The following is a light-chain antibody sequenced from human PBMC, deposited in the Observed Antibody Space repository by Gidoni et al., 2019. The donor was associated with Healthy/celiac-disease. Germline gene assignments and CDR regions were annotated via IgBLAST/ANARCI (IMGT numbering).Light chain of an antibody. J-gene: IGLJ1*01. CDR1: SSNIGAGYD. Sequence: QSVLTQPPSVSEAPGQRVTISCTGSSSNIGAGYDVHWYQQLPGTAPKLLIYGSSNRPSGVPDRFSGSKSGTSASLAITGLQAEDEADYYCQSYDSSLSGFYVFGTGTKVTVL. CDR2: GSS. V-gene: IGLV1-40*01. CDR3: QSYDSSLSGFYV.